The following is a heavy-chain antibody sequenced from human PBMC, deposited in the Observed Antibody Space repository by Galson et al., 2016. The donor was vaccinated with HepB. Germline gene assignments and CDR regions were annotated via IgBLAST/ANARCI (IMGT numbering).Heavy chain of an antibody. J-gene: IGHJ6*02. D-gene: IGHD3-22*01. V-gene: IGHV3-23*01. Sequence: SLRLSCAASGFTFSTYAMNWVRQAPGKGLEWVSGISGGGGNTYYSDSVKGRFTISKDNSKNTLSLEMHSLRAEDTAVYYCANVTTMIVVYYYAMAVWGPGTTVIVSS. CDR1: GFTFSTYA. CDR3: ANVTTMIVVYYYAMAV. CDR2: ISGGGGNT.